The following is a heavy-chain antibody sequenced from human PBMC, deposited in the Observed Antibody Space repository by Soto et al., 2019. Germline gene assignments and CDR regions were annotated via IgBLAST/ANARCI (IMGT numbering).Heavy chain of an antibody. Sequence: QVQLVQSGAEVRTPGASVKVSCKASGYTFTSYDINWVRQATGQGPEWMGWMNPDSGNTGYVQKFQGRVTMTRNTAISTAYMELSGLRSEDTAVYYWARSVGGSNGNFDYWGQGTLVTVSS. D-gene: IGHD3-10*01. CDR2: MNPDSGNT. V-gene: IGHV1-8*01. CDR1: GYTFTSYD. J-gene: IGHJ4*02. CDR3: ARSVGGSNGNFDY.